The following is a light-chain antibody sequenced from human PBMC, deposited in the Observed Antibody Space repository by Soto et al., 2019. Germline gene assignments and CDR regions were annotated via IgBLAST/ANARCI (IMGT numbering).Light chain of an antibody. CDR3: QVWDPSSDPYAV. CDR1: NIGGRS. Sequence: SYELIQPPSVSVAPGETARITCGGSNIGGRSVHWYQQKPGQAPVLIIYYDTDRPSGIPERFSGSNSGNTATLTISRVEAGDEADYYCQVWDPSSDPYAVFGGGTQLTVL. CDR2: YDT. V-gene: IGLV3-21*04. J-gene: IGLJ7*01.